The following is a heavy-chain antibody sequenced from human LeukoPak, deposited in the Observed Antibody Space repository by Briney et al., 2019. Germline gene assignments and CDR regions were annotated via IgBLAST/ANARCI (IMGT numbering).Heavy chain of an antibody. V-gene: IGHV3-23*01. Sequence: GGSLSFSEAASGLIFNSPDRSRVSQAPGKGLEWVSTISGSGGSTYYADSVKGRFTISRDNSKNTLYMQMNSPRVEDTAVYFCAERRFADDAFDNWGQGTMVTVSS. J-gene: IGHJ3*02. CDR1: GLIFNSPD. CDR3: AERRFADDAFDN. CDR2: ISGSGGST.